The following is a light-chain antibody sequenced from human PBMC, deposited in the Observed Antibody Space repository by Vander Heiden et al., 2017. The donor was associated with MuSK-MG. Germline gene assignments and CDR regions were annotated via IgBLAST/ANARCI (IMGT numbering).Light chain of an antibody. Sequence: EIVWTQSPATLSLSQGERATLSCRASQSVSSYLAWYQQKPGQAPSLLICDASNSDTGIPARFSGSGYGRDVPLTIRSREPEDFAVYYCQQRSNWPPWTFGQGTKVEIK. V-gene: IGKV3-11*02. J-gene: IGKJ1*01. CDR3: QQRSNWPPWT. CDR2: DAS. CDR1: QSVSSY.